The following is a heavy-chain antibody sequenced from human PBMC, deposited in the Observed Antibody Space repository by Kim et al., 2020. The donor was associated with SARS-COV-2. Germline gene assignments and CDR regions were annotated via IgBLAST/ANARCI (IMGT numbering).Heavy chain of an antibody. CDR2: ISGSGGST. CDR1: GFTFSSYA. CDR3: ATSYYDFWSGSYYYYGMDG. D-gene: IGHD3-3*01. J-gene: IGHJ6*02. Sequence: GGSLRLSCAASGFTFSSYAMSWVRQAPGKGLEWVSAISGSGGSTYYADSVKGRFTISRDNSKNTLYLQMNSLRAEDTAVYYCATSYYDFWSGSYYYYGMDGWGQGTTVTVSS. V-gene: IGHV3-23*01.